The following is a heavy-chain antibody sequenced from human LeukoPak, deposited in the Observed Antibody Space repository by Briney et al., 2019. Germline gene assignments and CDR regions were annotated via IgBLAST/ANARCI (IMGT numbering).Heavy chain of an antibody. J-gene: IGHJ6*02. CDR1: GFTFSSYA. D-gene: IGHD6-19*01. Sequence: GGSLRLSGAASGFTFSSYAMSWVRQAPGKGLEWVSAISGSGGSTYYADSVKGRFTISRDNSKNTLYLQMNSLRAEDTAVYYCAKADSSGWPNYYYYGMDVWGQGTTVTVSS. CDR3: AKADSSGWPNYYYYGMDV. V-gene: IGHV3-23*01. CDR2: ISGSGGST.